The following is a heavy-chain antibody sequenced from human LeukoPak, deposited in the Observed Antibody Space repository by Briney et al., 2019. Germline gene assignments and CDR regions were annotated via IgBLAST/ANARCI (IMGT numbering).Heavy chain of an antibody. D-gene: IGHD4-23*01. CDR1: GFTFSNYW. CDR2: IKSDGSST. Sequence: GGSLRLSCAASGFTFSNYWMHWVRQAPGKGLVWVSRIKSDGSSTSYADSVKGRFTISRDNAKNTLYLQMNSLRAEDTAVYYCARAVGNSEDFDYWGQGTLVTVSS. V-gene: IGHV3-74*01. J-gene: IGHJ4*02. CDR3: ARAVGNSEDFDY.